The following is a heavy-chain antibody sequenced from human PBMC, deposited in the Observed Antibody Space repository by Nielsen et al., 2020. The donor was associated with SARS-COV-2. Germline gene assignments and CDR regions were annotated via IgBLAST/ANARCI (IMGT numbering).Heavy chain of an antibody. J-gene: IGHJ6*02. V-gene: IGHV3-21*01. CDR3: AKDLHHYDILTGYFPRGYYYYYGMDV. CDR1: GFTFSSYS. CDR2: ISSSSSYI. Sequence: GESLKISCAASGFTFSSYSMNWVRQAPGKGLEWVSSISSSSSYIYYADSVKGRFTISRDNAKNSLYLQMNSLRAEDTAVYYCAKDLHHYDILTGYFPRGYYYYYGMDVWGQGTTVTVSS. D-gene: IGHD3-9*01.